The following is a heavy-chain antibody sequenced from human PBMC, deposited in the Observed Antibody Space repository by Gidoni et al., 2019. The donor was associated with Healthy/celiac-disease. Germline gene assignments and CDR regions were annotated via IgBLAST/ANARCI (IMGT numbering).Heavy chain of an antibody. D-gene: IGHD3-22*01. J-gene: IGHJ4*02. V-gene: IGHV3-43*02. CDR1: GFTCADYA. CDR2: ISGDGGST. Sequence: EVQLVESGGVVVQPGGSLRLSCAAPGFTCADYAMHWVRQAPGKGLEWVSLISGDGGSTYYADSVKGRFTISRDNSKNSLYLQMNSLRTEDTALYYCAKDNGADSSGWWAQFDYWGQGTLVTVSS. CDR3: AKDNGADSSGWWAQFDY.